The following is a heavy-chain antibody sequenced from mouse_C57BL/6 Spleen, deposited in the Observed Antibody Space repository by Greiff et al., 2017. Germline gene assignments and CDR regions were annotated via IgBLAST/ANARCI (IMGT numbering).Heavy chain of an antibody. Sequence: VHLVESGAELVKPGASVKISCKASGYAFSSYWMNWVKQRPGKGLEWIGQIYPGDGDTNYNGKLKGKATLTTDKSSSTAYMQLSSLTSEDSAVYFCARSTKGFAYWGQGTLVTVSA. V-gene: IGHV1-80*01. D-gene: IGHD2-1*01. CDR2: IYPGDGDT. CDR3: ARSTKGFAY. J-gene: IGHJ3*01. CDR1: GYAFSSYW.